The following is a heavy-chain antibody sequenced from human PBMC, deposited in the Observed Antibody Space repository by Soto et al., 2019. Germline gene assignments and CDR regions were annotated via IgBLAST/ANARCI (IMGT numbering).Heavy chain of an antibody. CDR1: GYTFTSYA. CDR3: AREKTSYGMDV. J-gene: IGHJ6*02. V-gene: IGHV1-8*01. CDR2: MNHNSGNT. Sequence: QVQLVQSGAEVKKPGASVKVSCKASGYTFTSYAINWVRQATGQGLEWMGWMNHNSGNTGYVQKFQGRVTMTRNTAKRTAYMELSSLRSEDTAVYYCAREKTSYGMDVWGQGTTVTVSS.